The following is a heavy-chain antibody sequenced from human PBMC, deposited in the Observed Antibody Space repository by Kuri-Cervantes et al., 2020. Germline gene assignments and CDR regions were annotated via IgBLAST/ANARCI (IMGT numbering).Heavy chain of an antibody. D-gene: IGHD3-16*02. CDR1: GFTFKNYW. J-gene: IGHJ3*02. CDR3: AKDRWAFDI. Sequence: GESLKISCAASGFTFKNYWMHWVRQTPGKGLVWVSRINADGRSTSYADSVKGRFTISRDNSKNTLYLQMNSLRAEDTAVYYCAKDRWAFDIWGQGTMVTVSS. V-gene: IGHV3-74*01. CDR2: INADGRST.